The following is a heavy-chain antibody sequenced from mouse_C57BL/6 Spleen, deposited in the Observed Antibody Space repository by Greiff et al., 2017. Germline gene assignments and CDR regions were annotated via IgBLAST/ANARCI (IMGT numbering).Heavy chain of an antibody. V-gene: IGHV1-82*01. CDR1: GYAFSSSW. CDR3: ARLGDYDGDY. J-gene: IGHJ2*01. Sequence: QVQLQQSGPELVKPGASVKISCKASGYAFSSSWMNWVKQRPGKGLEWIGRIYPGDGDTNYNGKFKGKATLTADKSSSTAYMQLSSLTSEDSAVYFCARLGDYDGDYWGQGTTLTVSS. D-gene: IGHD2-4*01. CDR2: IYPGDGDT.